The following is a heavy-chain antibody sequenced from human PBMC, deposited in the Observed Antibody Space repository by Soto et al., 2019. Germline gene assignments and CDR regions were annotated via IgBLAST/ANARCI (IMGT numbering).Heavy chain of an antibody. D-gene: IGHD3-3*01. CDR2: ISAYNGHT. Sequence: QVQLVQSGAEVKKPGASVKVSCKASGYTFPSYGISWVRQAPGQGLEWMGWISAYNGHTNYTQKLQGRVTMTTDTSTSTAYIELRSLRSDDTAVYYCAGDNMKIGYYLMVGWGQGTLVTVSS. V-gene: IGHV1-18*01. J-gene: IGHJ4*02. CDR3: AGDNMKIGYYLMVG. CDR1: GYTFPSYG.